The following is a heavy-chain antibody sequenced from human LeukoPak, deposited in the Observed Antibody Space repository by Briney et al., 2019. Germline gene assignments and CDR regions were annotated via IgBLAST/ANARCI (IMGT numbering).Heavy chain of an antibody. CDR3: AREVINYFDD. CDR2: ISYDGSNK. J-gene: IGHJ4*02. D-gene: IGHD2/OR15-2a*01. CDR1: GFTFSSYA. V-gene: IGHV3-30-3*01. Sequence: PGGSLRLSCAASGFTFSSYAMHWVRQAPGKGLEWVAVISYDGSNKYYADSVKGRFTISRDNSKNTLYLQMNSLRAEDTAVYYCAREVINYFDDWGQGTLVTVSS.